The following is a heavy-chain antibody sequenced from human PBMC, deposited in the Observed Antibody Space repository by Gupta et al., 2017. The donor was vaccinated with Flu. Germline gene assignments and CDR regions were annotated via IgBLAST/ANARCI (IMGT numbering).Heavy chain of an antibody. D-gene: IGHD4-17*01. V-gene: IGHV3-74*03. J-gene: IGHJ4*02. CDR1: GFTFSSSY. Sequence: EMQLVESGGGLVQPGGSLRLSCAASGFTFSSSYLQWVRQAQGKGLVWVSRINPDGSSTTYAESVKGRFTISRDNAKNTLYLQMNSLGDDDTAVYYCATVTSGCWGQGTLVTVSS. CDR3: ATVTSGC. CDR2: INPDGSST.